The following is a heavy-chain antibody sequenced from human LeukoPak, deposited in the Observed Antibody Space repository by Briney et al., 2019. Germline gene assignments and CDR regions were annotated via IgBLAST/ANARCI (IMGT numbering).Heavy chain of an antibody. Sequence: SETLSLTCTVSGGSISSYYWSWIRQPAGEGLEWIGRIYTSGSINYNPSLKSRVTISVDTSKNQFSLQLNSVTAADTAVYYCARDWGGSYSYYYYYYMDVWDKGTTVTISS. CDR2: IYTSGSI. J-gene: IGHJ6*03. CDR3: ARDWGGSYSYYYYYYMDV. V-gene: IGHV4-4*07. D-gene: IGHD1-26*01. CDR1: GGSISSYY.